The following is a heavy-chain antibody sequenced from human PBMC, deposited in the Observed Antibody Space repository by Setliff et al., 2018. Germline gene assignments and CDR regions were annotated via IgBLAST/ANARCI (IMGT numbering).Heavy chain of an antibody. J-gene: IGHJ2*01. CDR2: INHSGST. D-gene: IGHD2-21*01. CDR3: ARAQVVFAISAPVWYFEV. Sequence: LSLTCVVYGGSFSGYQWSWIRQPPGKGLEWIGEINHSGSTNYNPSLKSRVSISVEKSKNQFSLKLTSVTAADTAVYYCARAQVVFAISAPVWYFEVWGRGTQVTVS. V-gene: IGHV4-34*01. CDR1: GGSFSGYQ.